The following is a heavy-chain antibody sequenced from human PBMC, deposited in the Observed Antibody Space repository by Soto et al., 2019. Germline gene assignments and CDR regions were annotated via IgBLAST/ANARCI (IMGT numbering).Heavy chain of an antibody. J-gene: IGHJ1*01. CDR2: ISGSGGSN. CDR3: AKDSPVGVPLLRDLHD. D-gene: IGHD2-15*01. V-gene: IGHV3-23*01. CDR1: GFTFSNYG. Sequence: PGGSLRLSCAASGFTFSNYGMSWVRQAPGKGLEWVSVISGSGGSNYYADSVKGRFTLSRDNSKNTVYLQMNSLRAEDTAVYYCAKDSPVGVPLLRDLHDWGQGTLVTVSS.